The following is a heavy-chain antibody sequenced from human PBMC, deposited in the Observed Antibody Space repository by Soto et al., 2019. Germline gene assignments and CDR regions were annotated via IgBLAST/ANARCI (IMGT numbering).Heavy chain of an antibody. J-gene: IGHJ3*02. CDR3: AREYDGGDAFDI. D-gene: IGHD3-16*01. CDR1: GFTFSSYD. V-gene: IGHV3-13*01. Sequence: EVQLVESGGGLVQPGGSLRLSCAASGFTFSSYDMHWVRQATGKGLEWVSAIGTAGDTYYPGSVKGRFTISRENAKNSLYLQMNSLRAGDTAVYYCAREYDGGDAFDIWAKGQWSPSLQ. CDR2: IGTAGDT.